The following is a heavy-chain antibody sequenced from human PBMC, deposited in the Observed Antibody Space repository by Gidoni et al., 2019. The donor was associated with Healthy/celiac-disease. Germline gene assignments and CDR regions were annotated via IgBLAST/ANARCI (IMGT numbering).Heavy chain of an antibody. D-gene: IGHD3-3*01. V-gene: IGHV1-2*06. CDR3: AREGYDFWSGYYYYYMDV. Sequence: QVQLVQSGAEVKKPWASVKVSCTASGYTFTGYYMHWVRQAPGQGLEWMGRINPNSGGTNYAQKFQGRVTITRDTSISTAYMELSRLRSDDTAVYYCAREGYDFWSGYYYYYMDVWGKGTTVTVSS. CDR2: INPNSGGT. J-gene: IGHJ6*03. CDR1: GYTFTGYY.